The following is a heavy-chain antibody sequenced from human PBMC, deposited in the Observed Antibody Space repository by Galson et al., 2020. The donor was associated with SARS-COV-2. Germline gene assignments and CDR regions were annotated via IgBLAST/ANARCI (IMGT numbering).Heavy chain of an antibody. V-gene: IGHV3-7*05. CDR3: ARDGIAAAGNYYYYGMDV. J-gene: IGHJ6*02. Sequence: GESLKISFAASGFTFSSYCMSWVRQAPGKGLEWVANIKQDGSEKNYVDSVKGRFTISRDNAKNSLYLQMNSLRAEDTAVYYCARDGIAAAGNYYYYGMDVWGQGTMVTVSS. CDR1: GFTFSSYC. D-gene: IGHD6-13*01. CDR2: IKQDGSEK.